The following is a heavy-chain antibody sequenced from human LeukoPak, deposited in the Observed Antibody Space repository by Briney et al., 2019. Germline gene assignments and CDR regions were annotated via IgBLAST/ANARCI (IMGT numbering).Heavy chain of an antibody. D-gene: IGHD3-22*01. V-gene: IGHV1-18*01. Sequence: ASVKVSCKASGYTFTSYGISWVRQAPGQGLEWMGWISAYNGNTNYAQKLRGRVTMTTDTSTSTAYMKLRSLRSDDTAVYYCARVYYDSSGYYWGYYYYMDVWSKGTTVTVSS. CDR2: ISAYNGNT. CDR1: GYTFTSYG. CDR3: ARVYYDSSGYYWGYYYYMDV. J-gene: IGHJ6*03.